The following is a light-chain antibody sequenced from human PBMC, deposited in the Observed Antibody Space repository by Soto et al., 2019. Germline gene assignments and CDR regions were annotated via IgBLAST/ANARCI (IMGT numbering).Light chain of an antibody. J-gene: IGLJ3*02. CDR2: DNN. V-gene: IGLV1-51*01. CDR1: SSNIGNNY. Sequence: QSVLTQPPSVSAAPGQKVTISCSGSSSNIGNNYVSWYQQLPGTAPKLLIYDNNKRPSGIPDRFSGSKSGKSATLGITGLQTGDEADYYCGTWDSSLSPWVFGGGTKLTVL. CDR3: GTWDSSLSPWV.